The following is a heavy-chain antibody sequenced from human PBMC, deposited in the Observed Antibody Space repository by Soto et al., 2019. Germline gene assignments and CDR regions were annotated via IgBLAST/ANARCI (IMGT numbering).Heavy chain of an antibody. Sequence: EVQLVESGGGLVQPGGSLRLSCAASGFTFSDHYMDWVRQAPGKGLEWVGRIRNKGNSYTTEYAASVKGRFTISRDNAKNSLYLQMNSLRAEDTAVYYCARDSIVGNGGYWGQGTLVTVSS. V-gene: IGHV3-72*01. CDR3: ARDSIVGNGGY. CDR1: GFTFSDHY. J-gene: IGHJ4*02. CDR2: IRNKGNSYTT. D-gene: IGHD1-26*01.